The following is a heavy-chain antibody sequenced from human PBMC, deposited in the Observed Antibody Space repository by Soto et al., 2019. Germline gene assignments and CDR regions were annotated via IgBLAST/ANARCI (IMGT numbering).Heavy chain of an antibody. D-gene: IGHD3-9*01. CDR3: ARDFYHILTGYDGSWFXP. CDR2: IIPILGIA. CDR1: GGTFSSYT. Sequence: SVKVSCKASGGTFSSYTISWVRQAPGQGLEWMGRIIPILGIANYAQKFQGRVTITADKSTSTAYMELSSLRSEDTAVYYCARDFYHILTGYDGSWFXPWGQGTLVTVSS. V-gene: IGHV1-69*04. J-gene: IGHJ5*02.